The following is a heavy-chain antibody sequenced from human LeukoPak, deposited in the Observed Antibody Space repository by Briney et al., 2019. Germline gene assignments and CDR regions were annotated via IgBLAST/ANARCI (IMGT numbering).Heavy chain of an antibody. D-gene: IGHD6-6*01. CDR3: AKTKPRGIAARGWFDP. CDR1: GFTFNIYA. CDR2: ISGSGGTT. V-gene: IGHV3-23*01. J-gene: IGHJ5*02. Sequence: PGGSLRLSCAASGFTFNIYAMSWVRQAPGKGLEWVSTISGSGGTTYYADSVKGRFTISRDNSENTLYLQMNSLRAEDTALYYCAKTKPRGIAARGWFDPWGQGTLVTVSS.